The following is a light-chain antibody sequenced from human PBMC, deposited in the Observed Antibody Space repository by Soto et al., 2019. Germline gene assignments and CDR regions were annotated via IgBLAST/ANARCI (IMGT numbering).Light chain of an antibody. Sequence: EIVMTQSPATLSVSPGERATLSCRASQSVSSSYLAWYQQKPGQAPRLLIYGASSRATGIPDRFSGSGSGTDFTLTIRRLEPEDFAVYYCQQYGSSPQTFGQGTKVDIK. CDR1: QSVSSSY. CDR3: QQYGSSPQT. J-gene: IGKJ1*01. V-gene: IGKV3-20*01. CDR2: GAS.